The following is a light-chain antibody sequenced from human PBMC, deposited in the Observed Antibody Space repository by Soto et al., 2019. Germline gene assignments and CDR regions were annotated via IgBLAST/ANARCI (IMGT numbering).Light chain of an antibody. CDR2: DAS. CDR3: QHFSSFPFT. J-gene: IGKJ3*01. Sequence: AIQLTQSPSSLSASVGDRVTITCRASEGISTALAWYQQKPGKSPALLIYDASSLTGGVPTRFGGSRSGTNFTLTISSLQPGDFATYYCQHFSSFPFTFGPGTKVDFK. V-gene: IGKV1-13*02. CDR1: EGISTA.